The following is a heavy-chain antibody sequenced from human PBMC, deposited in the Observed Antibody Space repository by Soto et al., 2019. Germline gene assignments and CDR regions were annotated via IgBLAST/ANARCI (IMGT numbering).Heavy chain of an antibody. CDR3: ARVDISTGMVY. CDR1: GFTFSSYW. J-gene: IGHJ4*02. V-gene: IGHV3-74*01. CDR2: INTVGSIK. D-gene: IGHD3-3*02. Sequence: PGGSLSLSCAASGFTFSSYWMSWVRQAPGKGLGWVSRINTVGSIKSYADSVKGRFTNSKDNAKNTLYLQMNSLRSEDTAVYYCARVDISTGMVYWGQGTLVTVSS.